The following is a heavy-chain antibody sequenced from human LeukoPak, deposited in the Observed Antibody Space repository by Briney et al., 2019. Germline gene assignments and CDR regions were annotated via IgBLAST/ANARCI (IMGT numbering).Heavy chain of an antibody. V-gene: IGHV4-39*01. CDR3: ARRDYSAAYWKHSDY. J-gene: IGHJ4*02. CDR1: GGSISSSSDY. CDR2: IYYHENT. D-gene: IGHD4/OR15-4a*01. Sequence: PSETLSLTCTVSGGSISSSSDYWGWIRQAPGKGLEWIGSIYYHENTYYNSSLKSRVTISVDTSKNQSSLKLNSVTAPDTAVCFCARRDYSAAYWKHSDYWGEGTVVTVSS.